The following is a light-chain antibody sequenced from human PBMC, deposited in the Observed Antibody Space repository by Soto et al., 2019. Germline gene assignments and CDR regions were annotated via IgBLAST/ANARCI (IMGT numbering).Light chain of an antibody. CDR2: EVS. CDR1: SSDVGGYNY. Sequence: QSVLNQPASVSGSPGQSITISCTGTSSDVGGYNYVSRYQQHPGKAPKLMIYEVSNRPSGVSNRFSGSKSGNTASLTISGLQAEYEADYSCSSYTSSSTLVFGTGTKVTVL. CDR3: SSYTSSSTLV. J-gene: IGLJ1*01. V-gene: IGLV2-14*01.